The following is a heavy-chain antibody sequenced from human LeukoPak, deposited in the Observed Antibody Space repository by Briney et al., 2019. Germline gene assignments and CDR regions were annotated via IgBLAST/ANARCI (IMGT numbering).Heavy chain of an antibody. V-gene: IGHV1-18*01. CDR1: VYTFTSYG. J-gene: IGHJ5*02. Sequence: ASVKVSCKASVYTFTSYGISWVRQAPGQGLEWMGWISAYNGNTDYAQQLQGRVTITTDTSTSTAYMELRSLRSDDTAVYYCARVKRYFDWTPGGPWGQGTLVTVSS. D-gene: IGHD3-9*01. CDR2: ISAYNGNT. CDR3: ARVKRYFDWTPGGP.